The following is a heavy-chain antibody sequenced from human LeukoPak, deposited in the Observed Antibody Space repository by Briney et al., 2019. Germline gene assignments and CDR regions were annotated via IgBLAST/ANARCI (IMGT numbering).Heavy chain of an antibody. CDR1: GFTFSSYS. CDR3: ANMGATAKRPFDY. J-gene: IGHJ4*02. V-gene: IGHV3-21*01. D-gene: IGHD1-26*01. Sequence: GGSLRLSCAASGFTFSSYSMNWVRQAPGKGLEWVSSISSSSSSIYYADSVKGRFTISRDNAKNSLYLQMNSLRAEDTAVYYCANMGATAKRPFDYWGQGTLVTVSS. CDR2: ISSSSSSI.